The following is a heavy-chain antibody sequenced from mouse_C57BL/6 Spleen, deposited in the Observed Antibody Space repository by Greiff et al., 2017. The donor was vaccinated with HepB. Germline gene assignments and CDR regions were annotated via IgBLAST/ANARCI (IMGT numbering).Heavy chain of an antibody. V-gene: IGHV14-1*01. CDR3: TTWGYYGSSSLFDY. CDR1: GFNIKDYY. D-gene: IGHD1-1*01. CDR2: IDPEDGDT. J-gene: IGHJ2*01. Sequence: EVQLQQSGAELVRPGASVKLSCTASGFNIKDYYMHWVKQRPEQGLEWIGRIDPEDGDTEYAPKFQGKATMTADTSSNTAYLQLSSLTSEDTAVYYCTTWGYYGSSSLFDYWGQGTTLTVSS.